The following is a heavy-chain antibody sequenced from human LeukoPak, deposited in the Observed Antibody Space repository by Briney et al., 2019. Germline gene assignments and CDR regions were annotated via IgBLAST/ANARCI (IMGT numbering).Heavy chain of an antibody. D-gene: IGHD4-17*01. CDR2: ISAYNGNT. V-gene: IGHV1-18*01. Sequence: ASVKVSCKASGYTFTSYGISWVRQAPGQGLEWMGWISAYNGNTNYAQKLQGRVTMTTDTSTSTAYMELSSLRSEDTAVYYCARGYLGRTTVTTQTFYYYYYYYMDVWGKGTTVTVSS. CDR3: ARGYLGRTTVTTQTFYYYYYYYMDV. CDR1: GYTFTSYG. J-gene: IGHJ6*03.